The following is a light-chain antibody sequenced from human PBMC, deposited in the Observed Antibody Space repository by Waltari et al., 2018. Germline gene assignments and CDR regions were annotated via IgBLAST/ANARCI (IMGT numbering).Light chain of an antibody. CDR1: PSISMW. V-gene: IGKV1-5*03. CDR2: KAS. CDR3: QQYNSFPYT. Sequence: IQMTQSPSTLSASVGARVTITCRASPSISMWLAWYQQKPGKAPKLLIYKASSLESGVPSGFSGSGSGTEFTLTISSLRPDDFATYYCQQYNSFPYTFGQGTKLEIK. J-gene: IGKJ2*01.